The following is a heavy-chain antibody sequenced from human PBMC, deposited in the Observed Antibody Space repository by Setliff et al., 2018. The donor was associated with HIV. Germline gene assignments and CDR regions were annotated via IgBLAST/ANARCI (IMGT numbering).Heavy chain of an antibody. D-gene: IGHD3-9*01. CDR3: ARGHYDILTGYFFDL. J-gene: IGHJ2*01. CDR1: GYTFTGHY. Sequence: GASVKVSCKASGYTFTGHYLYWMRQAPGQGLEWMGRINPDSGDTNYAQTSQGRVTLTRDTSITTAFMELSRLSSDDTALYYCARGHYDILTGYFFDLWGRGTLVTVFS. CDR2: INPDSGDT. V-gene: IGHV1-2*06.